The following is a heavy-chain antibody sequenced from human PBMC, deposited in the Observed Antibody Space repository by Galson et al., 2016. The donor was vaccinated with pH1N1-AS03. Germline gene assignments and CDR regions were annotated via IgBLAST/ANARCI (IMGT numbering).Heavy chain of an antibody. V-gene: IGHV5-51*01. D-gene: IGHD3-9*01. CDR1: GHIFANYW. Sequence: QSGAEVKKPGESLKISCKGSGHIFANYWIGWVRQTPGKGLEWMGLIYPGDSDTRYSPSFQGQVTISADSRTAYLQWSSLKASDTAMYYCVRQFDVLTGFFDYWGQGALVTVSS. CDR2: IYPGDSDT. CDR3: VRQFDVLTGFFDY. J-gene: IGHJ4*02.